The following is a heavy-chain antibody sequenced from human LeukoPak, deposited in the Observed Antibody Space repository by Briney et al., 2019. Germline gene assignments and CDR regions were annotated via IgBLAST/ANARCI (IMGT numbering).Heavy chain of an antibody. CDR2: IYPGDSDT. V-gene: IGHV5-51*01. CDR3: ARRQGCSSTSCPPDY. Sequence: GESLKISCRGSGYSFTTYWIGWVRQLPGKGLEWMGIIYPGDSDTRYTPSFQGQVTMSVDKSINTAYLQWSSRKASDTAMYYCARRQGCSSTSCPPDYWGQGTLVTVSP. J-gene: IGHJ4*02. CDR1: GYSFTTYW. D-gene: IGHD2-2*01.